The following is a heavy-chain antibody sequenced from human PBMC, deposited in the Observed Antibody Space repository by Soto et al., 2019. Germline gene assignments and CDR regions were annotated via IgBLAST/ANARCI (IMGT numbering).Heavy chain of an antibody. CDR2: IYYSGST. CDR3: ARVADCSGRRRYFSADY. CDR1: GGSISRGDYY. Sequence: SETLSLTCTVSGGSISRGDYYWSWIRQPPRKGLEWIGYIYYSGSTYYNPSLKSRVTISVDTSKNQFSLKLSSVTAADTAVYYCARVADCSGRRRYFSADYWGQGTLVTVSS. V-gene: IGHV4-30-4*01. D-gene: IGHD2-15*01. J-gene: IGHJ4*02.